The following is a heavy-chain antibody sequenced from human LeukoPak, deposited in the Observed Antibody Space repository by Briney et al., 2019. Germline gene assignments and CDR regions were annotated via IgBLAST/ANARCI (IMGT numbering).Heavy chain of an antibody. J-gene: IGHJ5*02. CDR3: ARLGTSWFSENWFDP. CDR2: INHSGST. V-gene: IGHV4-34*01. CDR1: GGSFSGYY. Sequence: ASETLSLTCAVYGGSFSGYYWSWIRQPPGKGLEWIGEINHSGSTNYNPSLKSRVTISVDTSKNQFSLKLSSVTAADTAVYYCARLGTSWFSENWFDPWGQGTLVTVSS. D-gene: IGHD2-2*01.